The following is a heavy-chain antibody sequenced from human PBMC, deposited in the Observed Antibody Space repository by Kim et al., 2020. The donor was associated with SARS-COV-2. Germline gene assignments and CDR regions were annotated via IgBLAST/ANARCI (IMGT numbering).Heavy chain of an antibody. D-gene: IGHD3-9*01. Sequence: GGSLRLSCAASGFTFSDAYMSWVRQAPGKGLEWVGRIKSKTDGGTIDHAAPVKGRFTISRDDSKNTLHLQMNSLKTEDTAVYYCTTDRLVLAGGSYFAGIWGQGTMVTVSS. J-gene: IGHJ3*02. CDR3: TTDRLVLAGGSYFAGI. CDR2: IKSKTDGGTI. CDR1: GFTFSDAY. V-gene: IGHV3-15*01.